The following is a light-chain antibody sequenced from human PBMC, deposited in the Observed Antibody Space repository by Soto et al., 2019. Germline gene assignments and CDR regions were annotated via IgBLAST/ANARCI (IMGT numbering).Light chain of an antibody. Sequence: QSALTQPASVSGSPGQSITISCTGTSSDVGGYNYVSWYQQHPGKAPKLMIYEVSNRPSGVSNRFSGSKSGNTASLTISGLQAEDEAEYYYSCYTCSSTLAYVFGTGTKLTVL. CDR3: SCYTCSSTLAYV. J-gene: IGLJ1*01. CDR1: SSDVGGYNY. V-gene: IGLV2-14*01. CDR2: EVS.